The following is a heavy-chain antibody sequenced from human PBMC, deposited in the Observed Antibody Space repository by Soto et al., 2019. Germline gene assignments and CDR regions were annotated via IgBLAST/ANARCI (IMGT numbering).Heavy chain of an antibody. CDR3: AREKRYDFWSGYYTGRYGMDV. V-gene: IGHV4-34*01. CDR1: GGSFSGYY. D-gene: IGHD3-3*01. Sequence: SETLALTCAVYGGSFSGYYWSCIRQPPGKGLEWIGEINHSGSTNYNPSLKSRVTISLDTAKNQFSLKLSSVNAADTAVYYCAREKRYDFWSGYYTGRYGMDVCGQGTKVTVSS. J-gene: IGHJ6*02. CDR2: INHSGST.